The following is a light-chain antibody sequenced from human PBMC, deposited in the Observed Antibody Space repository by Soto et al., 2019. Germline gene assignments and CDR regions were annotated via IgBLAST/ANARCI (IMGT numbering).Light chain of an antibody. CDR1: RSDIGDSNF. J-gene: IGLJ6*01. CDR3: ASFRSGTILV. V-gene: IGLV2-14*01. Sequence: QSALTQPASVSGSPGQSVTLSCTGPRSDIGDSNFISWYQHSPGKAPRLLIYDVNNRPSGVSKRFSGSKAGNTATLTISGLLDDDEADYFCASFRSGTILVFGSGTKVTVL. CDR2: DVN.